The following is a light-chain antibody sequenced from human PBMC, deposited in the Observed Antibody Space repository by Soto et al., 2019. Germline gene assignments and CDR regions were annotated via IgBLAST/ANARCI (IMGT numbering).Light chain of an antibody. J-gene: IGLJ1*01. CDR2: TTN. CDR1: SSNIGNNP. V-gene: IGLV1-44*01. Sequence: HSVLTQPPSASGTPGQRVTISCSGDSSNIGNNPVNWYQQLPGTAPKLLIYTTNQRPSGVPDRFSGSKSDTSASLAISGLQSEDEADYYCAAWDDSLSGYVFGNGTKVTV. CDR3: AAWDDSLSGYV.